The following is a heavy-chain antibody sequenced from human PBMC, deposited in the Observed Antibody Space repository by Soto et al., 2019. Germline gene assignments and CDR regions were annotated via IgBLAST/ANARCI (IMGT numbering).Heavy chain of an antibody. Sequence: EVQLVESGGGLVQPGGSLRLSCAASGFTFSSYAMHWVRQAPGKGLEYVSAISSNGGSTYYANSVKGRFTISRDNSKNTLYRQMGSLRAEDMAVYYCARRDVDNFDYWGQVPLVTVA. J-gene: IGHJ4*02. CDR3: ARRDVDNFDY. CDR2: ISSNGGST. V-gene: IGHV3-64*01. CDR1: GFTFSSYA.